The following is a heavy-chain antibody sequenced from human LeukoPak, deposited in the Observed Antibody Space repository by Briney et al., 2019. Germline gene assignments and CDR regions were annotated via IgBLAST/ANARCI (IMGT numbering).Heavy chain of an antibody. V-gene: IGHV3-30*03. CDR2: VSYDGSDR. CDR3: ARGPPRHYDFWSGYSYGMDV. CDR1: GFTFSNYG. D-gene: IGHD3-3*01. J-gene: IGHJ6*02. Sequence: GGSLRLSCAASGFTFSNYGMHWVRQAPGTGLEWVAVVSYDGSDRYYVDSVKGRFTISRDNSRNTLFLQLNSLRAEDTAVYYCARGPPRHYDFWSGYSYGMDVWGQGTTVTVSS.